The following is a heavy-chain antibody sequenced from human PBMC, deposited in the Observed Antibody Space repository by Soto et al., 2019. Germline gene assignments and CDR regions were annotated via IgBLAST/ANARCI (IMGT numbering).Heavy chain of an antibody. CDR3: SIRVTPTGFDY. CDR1: CYSISSGYY. D-gene: IGHD2-21*02. J-gene: IGHJ4*02. Sequence: SETLSLTCVVSCYSISSGYYWVWIRQPPGKGLEWIGSIHHSGNTYYTPSLKSRVTISVDTSKNHFSLKLRSVTAADTAVYSCSIRVTPTGFDYWGQGTLVTVSS. CDR2: IHHSGNT. V-gene: IGHV4-38-2*01.